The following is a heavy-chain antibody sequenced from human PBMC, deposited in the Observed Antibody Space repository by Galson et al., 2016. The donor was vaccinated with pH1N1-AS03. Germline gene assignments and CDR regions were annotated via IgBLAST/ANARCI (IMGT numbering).Heavy chain of an antibody. J-gene: IGHJ3*02. D-gene: IGHD3-3*01. Sequence: SVKVSCKASGGTFSSYAISWVRQAPGQGLEWMGGIIAMFGTANYAQKVQGRVTITAEKSTSTAYMELSSLRSEDTAVYYCARDGNYDFWSGHDAFDIWGQGTMVTVSS. CDR1: GGTFSSYA. CDR3: ARDGNYDFWSGHDAFDI. CDR2: IIAMFGTA. V-gene: IGHV1-69*06.